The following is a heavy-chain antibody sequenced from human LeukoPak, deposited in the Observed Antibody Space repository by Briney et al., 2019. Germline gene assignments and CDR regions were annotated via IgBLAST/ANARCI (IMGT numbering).Heavy chain of an antibody. V-gene: IGHV4-34*01. CDR3: ARAGSGSYKRYFDY. D-gene: IGHD1-26*01. Sequence: SETLSLTCTVSGGSISSYYWSWIRQPPGKGLEWIGEINHSGSTNYNPSLKSRVTISVDTSKNQFSLKLSSVTAADTAVYYCARAGSGSYKRYFDYWGQGTLVTVSS. CDR2: INHSGST. CDR1: GGSISSYY. J-gene: IGHJ4*02.